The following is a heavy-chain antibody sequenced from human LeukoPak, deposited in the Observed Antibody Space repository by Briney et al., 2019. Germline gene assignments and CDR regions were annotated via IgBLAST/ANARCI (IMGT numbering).Heavy chain of an antibody. V-gene: IGHV3-48*03. CDR2: ISSSGSTI. D-gene: IGHD3/OR15-3a*01. CDR1: GFTFSSYE. CDR3: AKDRADWLLTYNYFDY. Sequence: GGSLRLSCAASGFTFSSYEMNWVRQAPGKGLEWVSYISSSGSTIYYADSVKGRFTISRDNAKNSLYLQMNSLRAEDTAVYYCAKDRADWLLTYNYFDYWGQGTLVTVSS. J-gene: IGHJ4*02.